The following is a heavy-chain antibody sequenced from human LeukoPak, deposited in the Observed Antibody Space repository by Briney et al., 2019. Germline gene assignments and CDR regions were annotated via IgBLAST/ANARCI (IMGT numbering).Heavy chain of an antibody. D-gene: IGHD3-10*01. CDR3: ARHRYYYRSGSYYGAPHYMDV. CDR1: GGSISSSSYY. Sequence: SETLSLTCTVSGGSISSSSYYWGWIRQPPGKGLEWIGSIYHSGSTYYNPSLKSRVTISVDTSKNQFSLKLSSVTAADTAVYYCARHRYYYRSGSYYGAPHYMDVWGKGTTVTISS. J-gene: IGHJ6*03. V-gene: IGHV4-39*01. CDR2: IYHSGST.